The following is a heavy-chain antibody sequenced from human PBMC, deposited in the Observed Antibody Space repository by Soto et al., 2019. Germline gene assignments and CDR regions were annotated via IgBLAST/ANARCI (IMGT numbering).Heavy chain of an antibody. D-gene: IGHD6-25*01. CDR1: GFTFSNAW. CDR3: TSIGEMGSAIYFDY. Sequence: EVQLVESGGGLVKPGESLTLSCVASGFTFSNAWMSWIRQAPGKGLAWVGHIKSKVDGGATDFAAPVKGRFSISRDDSKNSLYLPMNSLKDEETAVYYCTSIGEMGSAIYFDYWGQGALVTVSS. J-gene: IGHJ4*02. V-gene: IGHV3-15*01. CDR2: IKSKVDGGAT.